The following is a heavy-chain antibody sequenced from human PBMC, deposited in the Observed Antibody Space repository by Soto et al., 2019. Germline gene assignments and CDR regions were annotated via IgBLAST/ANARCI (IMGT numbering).Heavy chain of an antibody. V-gene: IGHV1-69*13. Sequence: GASVKVSCKASGGTFSSYTISWVRQAPGQGLEWMGGIIPIFGTANYAQKFQGRVTITADESTSTAYMELSSLRSEDTAVYYCASPRHGTRYYDSSIYFDYWGQGTLVTVSS. D-gene: IGHD3-22*01. CDR2: IIPIFGTA. CDR3: ASPRHGTRYYDSSIYFDY. J-gene: IGHJ4*02. CDR1: GGTFSSYT.